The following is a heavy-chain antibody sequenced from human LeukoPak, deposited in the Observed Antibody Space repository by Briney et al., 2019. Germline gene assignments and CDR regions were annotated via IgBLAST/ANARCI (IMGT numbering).Heavy chain of an antibody. J-gene: IGHJ4*02. CDR1: GFTFSNYG. Sequence: GRSLRLSCAASGFTFSNYGMHWVRQAPGKGLEWVAVIWYDGSKKYFADSVKGQFTISRDNSKNTLYLQMNSLRAEDTAVYYCAGLGWGYSGYSGHFDYWGQGTLVTVSS. CDR3: AGLGWGYSGYSGHFDY. CDR2: IWYDGSKK. V-gene: IGHV3-33*01. D-gene: IGHD5-12*01.